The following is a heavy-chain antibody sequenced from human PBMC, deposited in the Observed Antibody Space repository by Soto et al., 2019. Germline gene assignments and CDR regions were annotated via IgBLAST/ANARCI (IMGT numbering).Heavy chain of an antibody. Sequence: PGGSLRLSCAASGFTFSSYSMNWVRQAPGKGLEWVSSISSSSSYIYYADSVKGRFTISRDNAKNSLYLQMNSLRAEDTAVYYCARIKGSGEYYYYGMDVWGQGTTVTVSS. CDR3: ARIKGSGEYYYYGMDV. D-gene: IGHD3-16*01. CDR2: ISSSSSYI. V-gene: IGHV3-21*01. J-gene: IGHJ6*02. CDR1: GFTFSSYS.